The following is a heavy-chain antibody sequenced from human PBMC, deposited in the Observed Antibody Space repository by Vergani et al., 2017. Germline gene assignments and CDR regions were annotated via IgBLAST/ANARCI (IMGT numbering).Heavy chain of an antibody. D-gene: IGHD3-22*01. V-gene: IGHV1-69*13. J-gene: IGHJ1*01. CDR1: GYPLTELS. CDR2: IIPIFGTA. CDR3: ARDRGRLYYYDSSGTGYFQH. Sequence: QVHLVQSGAEVKKPGASVKVSCKVSGYPLTELSIHWVRQAPGKGLEWLGRIIPIFGTANYAQKFQGRVTITADESTSTAYMELSSLRSEDTAVYYCARDRGRLYYYDSSGTGYFQHWGQGTLVTVSS.